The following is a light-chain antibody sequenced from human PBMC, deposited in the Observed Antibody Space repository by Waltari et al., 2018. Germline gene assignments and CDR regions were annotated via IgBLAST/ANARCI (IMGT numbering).Light chain of an antibody. CDR3: CSYAGGDAWV. CDR2: EFN. J-gene: IGLJ3*02. CDR1: RSDVGTYDV. Sequence: QSALTQTASVSGSPGQSITISCTGTRSDVGTYDVVSWYQQYPGKAPKLKIYEFNNWPSGIAHPFLGAKSGDTASLTISGLQADDEATYYCCSYAGGDAWVFGGGTQVTVL. V-gene: IGLV2-23*02.